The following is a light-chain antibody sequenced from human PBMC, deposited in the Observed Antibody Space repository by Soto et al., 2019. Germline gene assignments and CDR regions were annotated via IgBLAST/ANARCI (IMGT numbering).Light chain of an antibody. V-gene: IGKV3-15*01. J-gene: IGKJ5*01. CDR1: QSVSIH. Sequence: IVFTKSPGTLSLSPGERATLSCRASQSVSIHLAWYQQKPGQAPRLLIYDTSTRATGIPARFSDSGSGTEFTLTISSLQSEDFAVYYCKQYSNWPPITFGQGTRLEI. CDR3: KQYSNWPPIT. CDR2: DTS.